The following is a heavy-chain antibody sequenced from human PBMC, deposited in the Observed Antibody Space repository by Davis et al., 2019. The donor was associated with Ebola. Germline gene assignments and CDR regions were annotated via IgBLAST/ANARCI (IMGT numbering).Heavy chain of an antibody. CDR2: VSWDGHTT. CDR3: AKDFAYGLDY. CDR1: GYTSDDYN. D-gene: IGHD2-21*01. V-gene: IGHV3-43*01. Sequence: PGGSLRLSCEASGYTSDDYNMHWVRQAPGKGLEWVSLVSWDGHTTYYADFVKGRFIISRDNSKNSLYPQMNSLRTEDTALYYCAKDFAYGLDYWGQGTLVTVSS. J-gene: IGHJ4*02.